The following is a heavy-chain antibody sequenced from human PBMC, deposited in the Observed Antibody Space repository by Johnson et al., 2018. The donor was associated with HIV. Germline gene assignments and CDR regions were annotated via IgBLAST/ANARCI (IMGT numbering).Heavy chain of an antibody. D-gene: IGHD3-22*01. CDR3: ARDSETSITMIVVVITGAFDI. CDR1: GFTFSSYW. V-gene: IGHV3-30-3*01. Sequence: VQLVESGGGVVQPGRSLRLSCAASGFTFSSYWMHWVRQAPGKGLEWVAVISYDGSNKYYADSVKGRFTISRDNSKNTLYLQMNSLRAEDTAVYYCARDSETSITMIVVVITGAFDIWGQGTMVTVSS. CDR2: ISYDGSNK. J-gene: IGHJ3*02.